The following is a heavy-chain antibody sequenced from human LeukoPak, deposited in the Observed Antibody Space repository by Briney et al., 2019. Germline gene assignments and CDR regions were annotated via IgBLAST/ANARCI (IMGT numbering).Heavy chain of an antibody. CDR1: GGSFSGYY. J-gene: IGHJ4*02. V-gene: IGHV4-34*01. CDR3: AXXXHCSGGSCYSPAFDY. CDR2: INHSGST. Sequence: KSSETLSLTCAVNGGSFSGYYWSWIRQPPGKGLEWIGEINHSGSTNYNPSLKSRVTMSVDTSKNQFSLKLTSVTAADTAVYYCAXXXHCSGGSCYSPAFDYWGQGTLVTVSS. D-gene: IGHD2-15*01.